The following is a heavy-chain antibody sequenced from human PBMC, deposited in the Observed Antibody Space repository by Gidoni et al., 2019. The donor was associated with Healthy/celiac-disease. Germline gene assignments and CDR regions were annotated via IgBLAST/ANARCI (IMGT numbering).Heavy chain of an antibody. CDR3: AREPSARGDWFDP. J-gene: IGHJ5*02. Sequence: RVTITADESTSTAYMELSSLRSEDTAVYYCAREPSARGDWFDPWGQGTLVTVSS. D-gene: IGHD1-26*01. V-gene: IGHV1-69*01.